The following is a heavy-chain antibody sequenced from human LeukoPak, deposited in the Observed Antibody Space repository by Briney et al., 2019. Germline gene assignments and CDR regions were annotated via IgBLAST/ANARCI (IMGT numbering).Heavy chain of an antibody. J-gene: IGHJ3*02. CDR2: IYPGDADT. CDR1: GYSFTSYW. D-gene: IGHD2-15*01. Sequence: GESLRISCKGSGYSFTSYWISWVRQMPGKGLEWMGIIYPGDADTRYSPSFQGQVTISADKSISTAYLQWSSLKASDTAMYFCARQREWGGGFDAFDIWGQGTMVTVSS. CDR3: ARQREWGGGFDAFDI. V-gene: IGHV5-51*01.